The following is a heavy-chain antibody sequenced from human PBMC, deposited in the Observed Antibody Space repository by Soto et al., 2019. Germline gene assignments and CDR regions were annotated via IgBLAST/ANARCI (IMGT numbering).Heavy chain of an antibody. V-gene: IGHV5-10-1*01. J-gene: IGHJ6*02. Sequence: PGESLKISCNGSGYSFTIYWISWVRQMPGKGLDWMWRIDPSDSYTNYSPSFQGHVTISADKSISTAYLQWSSLKASDTAMYYCAAGYCSSTSCYTGWDYDYGMDVWGQGTTVTVSS. CDR2: IDPSDSYT. CDR3: AAGYCSSTSCYTGWDYDYGMDV. CDR1: GYSFTIYW. D-gene: IGHD2-2*02.